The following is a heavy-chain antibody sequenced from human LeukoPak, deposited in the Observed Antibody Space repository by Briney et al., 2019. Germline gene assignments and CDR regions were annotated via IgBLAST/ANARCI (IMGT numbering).Heavy chain of an antibody. V-gene: IGHV4-4*07. CDR1: GDSLSTYY. CDR3: ARGKWLVVYYFDY. CDR2: IHTSGTT. Sequence: SETLSLTCTVSGDSLSTYYWSWLRQPAGKGLEWIGRIHTSGTTKYNPSLKRRVTMSLDTSKNQFSLSLSSVTAADTAVYYCARGKWLVVYYFDYWGQGALVTVSS. J-gene: IGHJ4*02. D-gene: IGHD6-19*01.